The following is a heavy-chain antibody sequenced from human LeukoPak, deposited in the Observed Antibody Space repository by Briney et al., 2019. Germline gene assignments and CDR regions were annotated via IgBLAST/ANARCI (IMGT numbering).Heavy chain of an antibody. CDR2: ISAYNGNT. V-gene: IGHV1-18*01. J-gene: IGHJ5*02. D-gene: IGHD3-22*01. CDR3: AREMEYYYDSSGYYYGGWFDP. Sequence: ASVKVSCKASGYTSTSYGISWVRQAPGQGLEGMGWISAYNGNTNYAKKLKGRVTMTTDTSTSTAHMELRSLRSDDTAVYYCAREMEYYYDSSGYYYGGWFDPWGQGTVVTVCS. CDR1: GYTSTSYG.